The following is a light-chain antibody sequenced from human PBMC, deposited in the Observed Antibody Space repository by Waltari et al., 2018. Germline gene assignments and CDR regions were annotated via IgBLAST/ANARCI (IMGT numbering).Light chain of an antibody. CDR1: SSDVGGYTY. CDR3: CSYAGSYTFV. Sequence: QSALTQPRSVSGSPGHSVTTSSTGTSSDVGGYTYVPCSQQHPGKAPKPMIYDVSKRPSGVPDRFSGSKSGNTASLTISGLQAEDEADYYCCSYAGSYTFVFGGGTKLTVL. V-gene: IGLV2-11*01. J-gene: IGLJ3*02. CDR2: DVS.